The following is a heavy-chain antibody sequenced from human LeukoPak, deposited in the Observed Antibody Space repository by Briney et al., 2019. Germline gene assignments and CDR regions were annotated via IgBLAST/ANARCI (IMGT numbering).Heavy chain of an antibody. V-gene: IGHV3-7*01. Sequence: AGGSLRLSCAASGFTFSSYWMSWVRQAPGKGLEWVANIKQDGSGKYYVDSVKGRFTISRDNAKNSLYLQMNSLRAEDTAVYYCARDWDSSGWYMIPLDYWGQGTLVTVSS. CDR2: IKQDGSGK. CDR1: GFTFSSYW. CDR3: ARDWDSSGWYMIPLDY. D-gene: IGHD6-19*01. J-gene: IGHJ4*02.